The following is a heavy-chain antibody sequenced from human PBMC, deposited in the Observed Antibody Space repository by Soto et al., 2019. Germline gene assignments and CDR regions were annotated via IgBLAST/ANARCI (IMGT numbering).Heavy chain of an antibody. CDR2: ISAYNGNT. J-gene: IGHJ4*02. Sequence: ASVKVSCKASGYTFTSYGISWVRQAPGQGLEWMGWISAYNGNTNYAQKLQGRVTMTTDTSTSTAYMELRSLRSDDTAVYYCARVSSDSSGYYYFYHLDYWGQGTLVTVSS. V-gene: IGHV1-18*01. CDR3: ARVSSDSSGYYYFYHLDY. D-gene: IGHD3-22*01. CDR1: GYTFTSYG.